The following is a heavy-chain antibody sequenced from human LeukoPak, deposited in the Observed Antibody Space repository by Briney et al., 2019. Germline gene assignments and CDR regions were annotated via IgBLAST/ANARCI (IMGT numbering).Heavy chain of an antibody. D-gene: IGHD4-4*01. CDR3: ARDGRYSNYALGY. J-gene: IGHJ4*02. CDR2: ISYDGSNK. V-gene: IGHV3-30*03. CDR1: GFTFSSYG. Sequence: GGSLRLSCAASGFTFSSYGMHWVRQAPGKGLEWVAVISYDGSNKYYADSVKGRFTISRDNSKNTLYLQMNSLRAEDTAVYYCARDGRYSNYALGYWGQGTLVTVSS.